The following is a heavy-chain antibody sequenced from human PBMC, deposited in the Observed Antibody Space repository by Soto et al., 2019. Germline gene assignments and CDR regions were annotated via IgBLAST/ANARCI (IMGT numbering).Heavy chain of an antibody. J-gene: IGHJ5*01. CDR3: AREPSAGDDYPDPRES. D-gene: IGHD4-17*01. CDR2: INSDSSTI. CDR1: GFTFTTYS. V-gene: IGHV3-48*02. Sequence: EVQLVESGGGLVQPGGSLTLSCAASGFTFTTYSMHWVRQAPGKGLQWVAYINSDSSTIYYADSVKGRFTISRDNAKNSLYLQLTSLRDEDTAVYYCAREPSAGDDYPDPRESWGQGTLVTVSS.